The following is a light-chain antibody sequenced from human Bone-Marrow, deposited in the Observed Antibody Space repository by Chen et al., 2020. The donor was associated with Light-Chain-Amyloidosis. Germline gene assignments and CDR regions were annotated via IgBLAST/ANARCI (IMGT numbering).Light chain of an antibody. CDR3: QSADSSGTYEVI. CDR2: RDT. CDR1: DLPTKY. Sequence: SYVLTQPPSVSVSPGQTARITCSGDDLPTKYAYWYQQKPGQPPVLVIHRDTERPSGISERFSGSSSGTTATLTISGVQAEDEADYHCQSADSSGTYEVIFGGGTKLTVL. V-gene: IGLV3-25*03. J-gene: IGLJ2*01.